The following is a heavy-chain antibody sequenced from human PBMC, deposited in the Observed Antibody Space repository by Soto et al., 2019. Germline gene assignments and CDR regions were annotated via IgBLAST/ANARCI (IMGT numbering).Heavy chain of an antibody. J-gene: IGHJ5*02. D-gene: IGHD3-22*01. CDR3: AVGRHKTSGSNTWFDP. CDR1: GVTFSTYA. CDR2: ISNTGGAT. Sequence: EVQLLESGGGLVQPGGSLRLSCAASGVTFSTYAMNWVRQAPGKGLEWVSTISNTGGATFYAGSVKGRFTISRDNSKNPLYLHLNSSRADDSAIYFCAVGRHKTSGSNTWFDPWGRGTLVTVSS. V-gene: IGHV3-23*01.